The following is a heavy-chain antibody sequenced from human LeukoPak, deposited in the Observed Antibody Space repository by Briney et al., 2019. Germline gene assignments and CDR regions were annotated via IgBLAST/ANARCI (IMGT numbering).Heavy chain of an antibody. CDR3: ARDRQYYYDSSGYYYSLFDY. D-gene: IGHD3-22*01. V-gene: IGHV1-18*01. J-gene: IGHJ4*02. CDR1: GYTFTSYG. Sequence: GASVKVSCKASGYTFTSYGISWVRQAPGQGLEWMGWISAYNGNTNYAQKLQGRVTMTTDTSTSTVYMELSSLRSEDTAVYYCARDRQYYYDSSGYYYSLFDYWGQGTLVTVSS. CDR2: ISAYNGNT.